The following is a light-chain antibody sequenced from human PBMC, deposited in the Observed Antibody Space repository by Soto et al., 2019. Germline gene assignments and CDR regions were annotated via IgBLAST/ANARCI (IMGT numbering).Light chain of an antibody. Sequence: DVVMTQSPLSLAVTLGQPASISCRSIQSILSSDGHTYLKWVQQRPGQSPRRLIYKVSNRDSGVPDRFVGSGSGTDFTLKISRVEAEDVGVYYCMQGSHWPLWTFGQGPKVEIK. V-gene: IGKV2-30*01. CDR3: MQGSHWPLWT. CDR1: QSILSSDGHTY. CDR2: KVS. J-gene: IGKJ1*01.